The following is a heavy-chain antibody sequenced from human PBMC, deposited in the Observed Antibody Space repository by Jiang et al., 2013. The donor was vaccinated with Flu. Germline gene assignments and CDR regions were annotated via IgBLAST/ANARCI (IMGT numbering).Heavy chain of an antibody. V-gene: IGHV1-18*01. CDR2: ISAYNGNT. D-gene: IGHD6-19*01. CDR3: ARDLGVAGFPFDY. J-gene: IGHJ4*02. Sequence: GQGLEWMGWISAYNGNTNYAQKLQGRVTMTTDTSTSTAYMELRSLRSDDTAVYYCARDLGVAGFPFDYWGQGTLVTVSS.